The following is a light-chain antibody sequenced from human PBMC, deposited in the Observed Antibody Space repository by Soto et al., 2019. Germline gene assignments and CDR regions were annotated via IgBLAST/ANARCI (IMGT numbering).Light chain of an antibody. J-gene: IGKJ2*01. CDR1: QSVSSY. Sequence: EIVLTQSPATLSLSPGERATLSCRASQSVSSYLAWYQQKPGQAPRLLIYDASNRATGIPARFSGSGSGTDFTLTISILEPEDFAVYYCQQRSNWPPLYTFGKGTKLEIK. CDR2: DAS. CDR3: QQRSNWPPLYT. V-gene: IGKV3-11*01.